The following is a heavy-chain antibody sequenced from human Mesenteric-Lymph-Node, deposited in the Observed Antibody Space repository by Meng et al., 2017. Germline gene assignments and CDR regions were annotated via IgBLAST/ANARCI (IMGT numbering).Heavy chain of an antibody. CDR1: GFTFSSYS. D-gene: IGHD3-9*01. CDR3: ARDLTSPYYYYYGMDV. V-gene: IGHV3-21*01. CDR2: ISSSSNYI. Sequence: GESLKISCAASGFTFSSYSINWVRQAPGKGLEGVSSISSSSNYIYYADSVKGRFTISRDNAKSSLYLQMNSLRVEDTAVYYCARDLTSPYYYYYGMDVWGQGTTVTVSS. J-gene: IGHJ6*02.